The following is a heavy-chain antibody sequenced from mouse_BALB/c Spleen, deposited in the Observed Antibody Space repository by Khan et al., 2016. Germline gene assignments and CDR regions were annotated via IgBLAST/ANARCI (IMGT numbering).Heavy chain of an antibody. D-gene: IGHD4-1*01. V-gene: IGHV3-2*02. CDR1: GYSITSDYA. CDR2: ISYSGST. Sequence: EVQLQESGPGLVKPSQSLSLTCTVTGYSITSDYAWNWIRQFPGNKLEWMGYISYSGSTSYNPSLKSRISITRDTSKNQFFLQLNSVTTEDTATYYCARSALTFFDYWGHGTTLTVSS. J-gene: IGHJ2*01. CDR3: ARSALTFFDY.